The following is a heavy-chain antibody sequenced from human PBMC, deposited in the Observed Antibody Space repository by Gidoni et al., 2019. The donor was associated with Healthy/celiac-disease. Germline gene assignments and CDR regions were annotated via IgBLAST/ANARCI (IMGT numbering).Heavy chain of an antibody. V-gene: IGHV4-39*01. CDR1: GGSISSSSYS. D-gene: IGHD5-18*01. CDR3: ARRRYSYGFDY. CDR2: IYYSGST. J-gene: IGHJ4*02. Sequence: QLQLQESGPGLVKPSETLSLTCIVSGGSISSSSYSWGWIRQPPGKGLEWIGTIYYSGSTYYNPSLKSRVTISVDTSKNQFSLKLSSVTAADTAVYYCARRRYSYGFDYWGQGTLVTVSS.